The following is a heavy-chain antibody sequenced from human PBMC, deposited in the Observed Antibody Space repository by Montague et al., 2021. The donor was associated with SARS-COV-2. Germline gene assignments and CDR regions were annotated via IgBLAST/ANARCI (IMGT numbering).Heavy chain of an antibody. CDR1: GVSISNYR. Sequence: SETLSLTCNVSGVSISNYRWSWVRHPPGTGLEFIGYIHYNEHKNXKPSLQGRVPMSVDTSKNQVSLKLTSVTAADTAVYYCARHDNSGTYPMDVWGQGTTVTVSS. V-gene: IGHV4-59*08. CDR3: ARHDNSGTYPMDV. CDR2: IHYNEHK. J-gene: IGHJ6*02. D-gene: IGHD3-10*01.